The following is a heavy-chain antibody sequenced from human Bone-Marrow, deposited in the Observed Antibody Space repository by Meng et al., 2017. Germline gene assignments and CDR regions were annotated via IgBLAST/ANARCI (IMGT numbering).Heavy chain of an antibody. CDR1: GFKLSSYW. D-gene: IGHD1-26*01. CDR2: INIDGRST. V-gene: IGHV3-74*01. J-gene: IGHJ4*02. CDR3: ARQVGPDY. Sequence: EGQLVGTVGGLVQPVGSLRLSCVASGFKLSSYWMHWVRQAPGKGLVFVSRINIDGRSTIYAYSVEGRLTISRDNSKNTLFLQMNSLRVKDPAIYYCARQVGPDYWGQGTLVTVSS.